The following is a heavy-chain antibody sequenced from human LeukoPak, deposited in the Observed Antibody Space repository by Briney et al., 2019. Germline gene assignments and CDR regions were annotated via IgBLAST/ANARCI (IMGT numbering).Heavy chain of an antibody. Sequence: SQTLSLTCTVSGGSISSGGYYWSWIRQHPGKGLEWIGYIYYSGSTYYNPSLKSRVTISVDTSKNQFSLKLSSVTAADTAVYYCARDGTREAVAGIYFDYWDQGTLVTVSS. CDR1: GGSISSGGYY. CDR2: IYYSGST. J-gene: IGHJ4*02. CDR3: ARDGTREAVAGIYFDY. D-gene: IGHD6-19*01. V-gene: IGHV4-31*03.